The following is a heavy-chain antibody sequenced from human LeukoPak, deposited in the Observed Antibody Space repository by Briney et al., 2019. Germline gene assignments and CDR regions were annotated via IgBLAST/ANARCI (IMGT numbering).Heavy chain of an antibody. CDR1: GGSFSGYY. CDR2: INHSGST. V-gene: IGHV4-34*01. Sequence: PSETLSLTCAVYGGSFSGYYWSWIRQPPGKGLEWIGEINHSGSTNYNPSLKSRVTMSVDTSKNQFSLKLSSVTAADTAVYYCARRNSGSYQLDYWGQGTLVTVSS. CDR3: ARRNSGSYQLDY. J-gene: IGHJ4*02. D-gene: IGHD1-26*01.